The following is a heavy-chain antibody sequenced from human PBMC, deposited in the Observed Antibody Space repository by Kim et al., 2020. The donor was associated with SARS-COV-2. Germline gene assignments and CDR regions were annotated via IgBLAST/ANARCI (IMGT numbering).Heavy chain of an antibody. CDR2: IKRKTDGGTT. J-gene: IGHJ6*02. CDR1: GFSFSNAW. CDR3: TKRATYGMDV. Sequence: GGSLRLSCAASGFSFSNAWMTWVRQAPGKGLEWVGRIKRKTDGGTTDYAAPVQGRFTISRHDSKNTLYLEMNSLKTEDTALYYCTKRATYGMDVWGQGTTVTVSS. V-gene: IGHV3-15*01.